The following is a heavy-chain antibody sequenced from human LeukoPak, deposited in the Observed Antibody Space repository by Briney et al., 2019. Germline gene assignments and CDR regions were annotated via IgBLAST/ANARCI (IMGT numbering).Heavy chain of an antibody. CDR3: ARWRAGIAVAVDY. D-gene: IGHD6-19*01. CDR1: GFTFSTYT. J-gene: IGHJ4*02. Sequence: GGSLRLSCSVSGFTFSTYTMYWVRQAPGKGLEYVSSISSNGGSTYYADSVKGRFTISRDNSKNTLYLQMNSLRAEDTAVYYCARWRAGIAVAVDYWGQGTLVTVSS. V-gene: IGHV3-64*04. CDR2: ISSNGGST.